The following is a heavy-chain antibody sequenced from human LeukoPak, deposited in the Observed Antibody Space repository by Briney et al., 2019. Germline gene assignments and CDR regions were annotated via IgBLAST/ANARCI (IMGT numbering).Heavy chain of an antibody. V-gene: IGHV4-38-2*02. J-gene: IGHJ5*02. CDR1: GYSISSGYY. Sequence: PSETLSLTCTVSGYSISSGYYWGWIRQPPGKGLEWFGTIYHSGSTYYNPSLKSRVTMSVDTSKNQFSLKLSSVTAADTAVYYCARDRYYYDSSGYWTRFDPWGQGTLVTVSS. D-gene: IGHD3-22*01. CDR2: IYHSGST. CDR3: ARDRYYYDSSGYWTRFDP.